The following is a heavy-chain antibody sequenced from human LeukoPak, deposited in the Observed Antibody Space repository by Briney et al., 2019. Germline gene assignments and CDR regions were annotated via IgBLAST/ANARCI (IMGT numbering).Heavy chain of an antibody. CDR1: GGSISSSN. V-gene: IGHV4-4*07. Sequence: PSETLSLTCSVSGGSISSSNWSWIRQPAGKGLEWIGRLYTNGSTNYNPSLKSRVTMSVDTSRNQFSLKLSSVTAADTAVYYCASESSRGYSYGYFDYWGQGTLVTVSS. D-gene: IGHD5-18*01. CDR3: ASESSRGYSYGYFDY. CDR2: LYTNGST. J-gene: IGHJ4*02.